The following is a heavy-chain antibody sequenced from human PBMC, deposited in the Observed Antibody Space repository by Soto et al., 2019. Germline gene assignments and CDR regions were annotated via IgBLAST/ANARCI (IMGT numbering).Heavy chain of an antibody. CDR2: MEPSTGKT. CDR1: GYSFTSLD. V-gene: IGHV1-8*01. CDR3: ARGVSAGVDY. J-gene: IGHJ4*02. D-gene: IGHD1-26*01. Sequence: SVKVSLKASGYSFTSLDINWVRQTAGQGLEWMGWMEPSTGKTGYAQKFQGRVTMTRDTSINTAYMELTTLTSDDTAFYYCARGVSAGVDYWGQGTLVTVSS.